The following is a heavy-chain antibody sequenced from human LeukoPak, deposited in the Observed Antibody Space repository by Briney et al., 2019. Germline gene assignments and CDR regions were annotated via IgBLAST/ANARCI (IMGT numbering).Heavy chain of an antibody. CDR3: ARVSPDCSGGSCFDY. CDR1: GFTFSNYA. V-gene: IGHV3-30*04. D-gene: IGHD2-15*01. J-gene: IGHJ4*02. Sequence: GGSLRLSCAASGFTFSNYALHWVRQAPGKGPEWVAVISYDGSKSYYADSVKGRYTVSRDNSKNTLYLQMNSLRAEDTAVYYCARVSPDCSGGSCFDYWGQGTLVTVSS. CDR2: ISYDGSKS.